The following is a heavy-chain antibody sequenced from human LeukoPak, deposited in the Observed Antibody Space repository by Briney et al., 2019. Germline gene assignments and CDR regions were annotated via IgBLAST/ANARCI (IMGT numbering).Heavy chain of an antibody. Sequence: ASVKVSCKASGYTFTGHYMHWVRQAPGQELEWMGWINPNSGGTNYAQKFQGRVTMTRDTSISTAYMELSRLRSDDTAVYYCARDRSSSWYSKYYFDYWGQGTLVTVSS. D-gene: IGHD6-13*01. CDR2: INPNSGGT. CDR3: ARDRSSSWYSKYYFDY. J-gene: IGHJ4*02. V-gene: IGHV1-2*02. CDR1: GYTFTGHY.